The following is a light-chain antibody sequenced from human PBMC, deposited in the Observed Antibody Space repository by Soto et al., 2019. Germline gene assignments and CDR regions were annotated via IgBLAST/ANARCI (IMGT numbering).Light chain of an antibody. V-gene: IGLV1-40*01. CDR1: SSNIGAGYD. CDR3: QSYDSSLSAYV. Sequence: QSVLTQPPSVSGAPGQRVTISCTGSSSNIGAGYDVHWYQQLPGTAPKLLIFRNNNRPSGVPDRFSGSKSGTSASLAIIGLQAEDEADYYCQSYDSSLSAYVFATGTKVTVL. J-gene: IGLJ1*01. CDR2: RNN.